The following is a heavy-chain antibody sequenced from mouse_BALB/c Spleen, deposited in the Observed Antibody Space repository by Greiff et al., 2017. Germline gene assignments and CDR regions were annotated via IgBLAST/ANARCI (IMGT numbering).Heavy chain of an antibody. J-gene: IGHJ3*01. CDR2: IDPANGNT. CDR3: GRGAGVRRFAD. CDR1: GFNIKDTY. V-gene: IGHV14-3*02. Sequence: VQLQQSGAELVKPGASVKLSCTASGFNIKDTYMHWVKQRPEQGLEWIGRIDPANGNTKYDPEFQGKATITAETSSNTAYLQLSSLTSEDTAVYYGGRGAGVRRFADWGQGTRVTVSA. D-gene: IGHD2-14*01.